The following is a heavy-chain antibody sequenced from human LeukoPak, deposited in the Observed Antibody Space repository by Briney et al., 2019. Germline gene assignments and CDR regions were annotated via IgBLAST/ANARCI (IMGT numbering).Heavy chain of an antibody. J-gene: IGHJ4*02. Sequence: ASVKVSCKASGYTFTDYYMHWVRQAPGQGLEWLGWIDPNRGGTIYAQKFQGRVTMTRDTSTSTAHMELRSLRSEDTAVYYCAREPSPMVRGYSPAYWGQGTLVTVSS. CDR2: IDPNRGGT. CDR1: GYTFTDYY. CDR3: AREPSPMVRGYSPAY. V-gene: IGHV1-2*02. D-gene: IGHD3-10*01.